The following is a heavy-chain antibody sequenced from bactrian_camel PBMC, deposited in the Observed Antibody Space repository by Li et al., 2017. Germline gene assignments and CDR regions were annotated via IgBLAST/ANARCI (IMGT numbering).Heavy chain of an antibody. CDR1: ELSNAW. V-gene: IGHV3S53*01. Sequence: HVQLVESGGGLVQTGGSLKLSCTVSSELSNAWLGWYRQAAGKEVNLVSLRRDGTIIYADSVKGRFTISQDVTNNTLYLEMKGLKTEDTGMYFCASLNSSFGGRFAW. CDR2: LRRDGTI. D-gene: IGHD1*01.